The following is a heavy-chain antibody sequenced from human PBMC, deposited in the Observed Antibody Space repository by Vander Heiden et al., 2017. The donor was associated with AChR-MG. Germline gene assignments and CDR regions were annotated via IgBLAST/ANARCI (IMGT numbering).Heavy chain of an antibody. CDR3: TTEGTSSWLAGYFDY. J-gene: IGHJ4*02. CDR2: IKSKSDGETT. CDR1: GFTFRNAW. Sequence: EVQLAESGGGLVKPGGSLRLSCAASGFTFRNAWMSWVRQAPGKGLEWVGRIKSKSDGETTDYAAPVKVRFTISRDDSKKTLYLQMNSLKTEDTAVYYCTTEGTSSWLAGYFDYWGQGTLVTVSS. V-gene: IGHV3-15*01. D-gene: IGHD6-13*01.